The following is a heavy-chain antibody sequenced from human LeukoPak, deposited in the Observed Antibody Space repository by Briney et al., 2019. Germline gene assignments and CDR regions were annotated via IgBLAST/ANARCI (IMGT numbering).Heavy chain of an antibody. Sequence: GGSLRLSCAASEFTFDDYAMHWVRQAPGKGLEWVSGISWNSGNIGYADSVKGRFTISRDNAKNSLYLQMNSLRAEDTAVYYCASYSSSWGYWYFDLWGRGTLVTVSS. D-gene: IGHD6-13*01. CDR3: ASYSSSWGYWYFDL. CDR1: EFTFDDYA. J-gene: IGHJ2*01. CDR2: ISWNSGNI. V-gene: IGHV3-9*01.